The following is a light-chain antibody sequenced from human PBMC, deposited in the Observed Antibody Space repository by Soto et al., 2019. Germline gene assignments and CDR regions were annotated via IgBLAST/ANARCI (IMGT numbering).Light chain of an antibody. CDR2: DAS. CDR1: QSVSHY. CDR3: QHYESYPWT. V-gene: IGKV1-5*01. J-gene: IGKJ1*01. Sequence: DIQMTQSPSTLSASVGDSVTITCRASQSVSHYLAWYQQKPGIAPKVLIYDASSLVSGVPSRFSGSGSGTEFTLTISSLQPDDFATYYCQHYESYPWTFGRGTKVEVK.